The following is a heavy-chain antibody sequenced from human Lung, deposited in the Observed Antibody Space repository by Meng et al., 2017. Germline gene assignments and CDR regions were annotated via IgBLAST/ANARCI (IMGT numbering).Heavy chain of an antibody. CDR2: ISPYNGYT. J-gene: IGHJ4*02. CDR3: AILSHCTGGTCYPYDY. CDR1: GYTFTTYG. V-gene: IGHV1-18*01. D-gene: IGHD2-15*01. Sequence: QVTLMQSGAEVKKPGASVKVSCKASGYTFTTYGISWARQAPGQGLEWMGWISPYNGYTSSIQKFQGRVTMTTDTSTSTAYMELMSLGSDDTAVYYCAILSHCTGGTCYPYDYWGQGTLVTVSS.